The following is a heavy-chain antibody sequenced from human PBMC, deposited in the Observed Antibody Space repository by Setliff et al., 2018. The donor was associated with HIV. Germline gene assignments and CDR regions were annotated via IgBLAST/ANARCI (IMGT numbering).Heavy chain of an antibody. J-gene: IGHJ6*03. CDR1: GGSFTDYY. D-gene: IGHD1-26*01. V-gene: IGHV4-34*01. Sequence: LSLTCAVFGGSFTDYYWIWIRQPPGKGLEWIGEINHSGSTHYNPSLKSRFIISADTSKNQFSLKVNSMTAADTAVYYCARGARLLAAYSDRWDYFYMAVWGKGTTVTVSS. CDR3: ARGARLLAAYSDRWDYFYMAV. CDR2: INHSGST.